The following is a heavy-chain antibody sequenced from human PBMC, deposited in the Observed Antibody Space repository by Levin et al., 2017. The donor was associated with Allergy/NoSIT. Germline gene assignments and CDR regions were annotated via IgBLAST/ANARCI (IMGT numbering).Heavy chain of an antibody. CDR2: INHSGST. Sequence: SETLSLTCAVYGGSFSGYYWSWIRQPPGKGLEWIGEINHSGSTNYNPSLKSRVTISVDTSKNQFSLKLSSVTAADTAVYYCARVRQWPVSWVDYYGMDVWGQGTTVTVSS. CDR1: GGSFSGYY. D-gene: IGHD6-19*01. J-gene: IGHJ6*02. CDR3: ARVRQWPVSWVDYYGMDV. V-gene: IGHV4-34*01.